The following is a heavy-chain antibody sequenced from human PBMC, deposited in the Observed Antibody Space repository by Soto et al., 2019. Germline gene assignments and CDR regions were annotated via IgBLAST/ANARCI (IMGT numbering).Heavy chain of an antibody. J-gene: IGHJ5*02. D-gene: IGHD3-3*01. CDR3: ARGANYDFWSGLNWFDP. Sequence: SETLSLTCAVYGGSFSGYYWSWIRQPPGKGLEWIGEINHSGSTNYNPSLKSRVTISVDTSKNQFSLKLSSVTAADTAVYYCARGANYDFWSGLNWFDPWGQGTLVTVSS. CDR1: GGSFSGYY. V-gene: IGHV4-34*01. CDR2: INHSGST.